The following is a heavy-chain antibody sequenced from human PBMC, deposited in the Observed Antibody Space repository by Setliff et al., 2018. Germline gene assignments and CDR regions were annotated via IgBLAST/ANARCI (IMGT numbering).Heavy chain of an antibody. CDR3: ARAHTWSLPNDNSGYPGWFDP. J-gene: IGHJ5*02. V-gene: IGHV4-38-2*01. CDR1: GFSISSGYY. CDR2: IHHSGKA. Sequence: PSKTLSLTCAVSGFSISSGYYWGWIRQPPGKGLEWIVNIHHSGKAYYNPSLKSRVTMSVDTSKNHVSLKLSSVTAADTAVYYCARAHTWSLPNDNSGYPGWFDPWGQGTLVTVSS. D-gene: IGHD3-22*01.